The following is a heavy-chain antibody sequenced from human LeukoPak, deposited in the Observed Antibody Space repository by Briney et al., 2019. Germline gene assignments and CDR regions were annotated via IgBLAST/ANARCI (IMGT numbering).Heavy chain of an antibody. V-gene: IGHV4-59*01. D-gene: IGHD4-17*01. CDR2: IYFTGST. CDR3: ARDSYGDFDS. CDR1: GGSISSYY. J-gene: IGHJ4*02. Sequence: PSETLSLTCTVSGGSISSYYWSWIRQPPGKGLEWIGHIYFTGSTHYNPTLKSRVTMSVDTSHNQYFLKLSSVTAADTAVYFCARDSYGDFDSWGRGTLATVSS.